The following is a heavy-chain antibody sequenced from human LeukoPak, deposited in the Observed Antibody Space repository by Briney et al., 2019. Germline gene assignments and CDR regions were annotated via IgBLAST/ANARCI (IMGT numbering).Heavy chain of an antibody. CDR3: ARDPSPPHYFDY. CDR2: IYSGGST. J-gene: IGHJ4*02. Sequence: GGSLRLSCAASGFTVSSYYMNWVRQAPGKGLEWVSVIYSGGSTYYADSVKGRFTISRDNSKNTLYLQMNSLRAEDTAVYYCARDPSPPHYFDYWGQGTLVTVSS. CDR1: GFTVSSYY. V-gene: IGHV3-53*01.